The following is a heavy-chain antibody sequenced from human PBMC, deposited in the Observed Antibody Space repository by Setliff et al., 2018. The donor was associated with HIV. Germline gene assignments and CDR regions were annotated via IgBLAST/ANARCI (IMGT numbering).Heavy chain of an antibody. J-gene: IGHJ4*02. Sequence: ASVKVSCKASGYTFTGYYMHWVRRAPGQGLEWMGWINPNSGATNYAHNFQGRVTMTRDTSISTAYMELSRLRSDDTAVYYCARPGYSGYDFIGGNLGYWGQGTLVTVSS. CDR2: INPNSGAT. CDR1: GYTFTGYY. V-gene: IGHV1-2*02. D-gene: IGHD5-12*01. CDR3: ARPGYSGYDFIGGNLGY.